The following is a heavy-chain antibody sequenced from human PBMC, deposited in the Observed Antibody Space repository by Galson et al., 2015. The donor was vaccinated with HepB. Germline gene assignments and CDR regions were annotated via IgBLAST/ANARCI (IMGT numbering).Heavy chain of an antibody. CDR3: ARVVYGSGGASWAPADY. CDR1: GFTFSSYW. J-gene: IGHJ4*02. V-gene: IGHV3-7*01. CDR2: IKQDGSEK. Sequence: SLRLSCAASGFTFSSYWMSWVRQAPGKGLEWVANIKQDGSEKYYVDSVKGRFTISRDNAKNSLYLQMNSLRAEDTAVYYCARVVYGSGGASWAPADYWGQGTLVTVSS. D-gene: IGHD3-10*01.